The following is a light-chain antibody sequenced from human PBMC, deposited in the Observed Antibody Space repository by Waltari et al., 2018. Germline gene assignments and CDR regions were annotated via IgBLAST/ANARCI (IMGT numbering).Light chain of an antibody. CDR1: QSVSSSY. J-gene: IGKJ1*01. V-gene: IGKV3-20*01. CDR2: GAS. CDR3: QQYGSSPWT. Sequence: EIVLTQSPGTLSLSPGERATLSCRASQSVSSSYLAWYQQKPGQAPRLLIYGASSRFTGIPDRFSGSVSGTDFTLTISRLEPEDFAVYYCQQYGSSPWTFGQGTKVEIK.